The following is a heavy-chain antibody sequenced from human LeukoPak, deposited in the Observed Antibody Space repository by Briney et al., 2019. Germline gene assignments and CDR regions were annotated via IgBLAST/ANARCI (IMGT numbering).Heavy chain of an antibody. Sequence: GRSLRLSCAASGFTFSSYAMHWVRQAPGKGLEWVAVISYDGSNKYYADSVKGRFTISRDNSKNTLYLQMNSLRAEDTAVYYCARGGYGGYGLDYYYGMDVWGKGTTVTVSS. CDR3: ARGGYGGYGLDYYYGMDV. CDR1: GFTFSSYA. CDR2: ISYDGSNK. V-gene: IGHV3-30*04. D-gene: IGHD4-17*01. J-gene: IGHJ6*04.